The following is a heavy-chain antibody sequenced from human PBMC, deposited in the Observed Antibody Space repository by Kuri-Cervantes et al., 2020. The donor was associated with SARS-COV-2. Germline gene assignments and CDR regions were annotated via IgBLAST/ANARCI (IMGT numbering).Heavy chain of an antibody. Sequence: GESLKISCAASGSTFTTYSMTWVRQAPGKGLEWVSSISSSSSQRYYVDSVKGRFTISRDNAKNSLYLQMNSLRAEDTAVYYCASLLSGGGAHLYYFYMDAWGKGTSVTVSS. D-gene: IGHD3-16*01. J-gene: IGHJ6*03. V-gene: IGHV3-21*01. CDR3: ASLLSGGGAHLYYFYMDA. CDR1: GSTFTTYS. CDR2: ISSSSSQR.